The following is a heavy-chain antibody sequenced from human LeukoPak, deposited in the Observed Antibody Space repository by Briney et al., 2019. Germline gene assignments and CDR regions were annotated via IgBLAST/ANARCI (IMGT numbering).Heavy chain of an antibody. CDR2: ISWNSGSI. Sequence: PGRSLRLSCAASGFTFDDYAMHWVRQAPGKGLEWGSGISWNSGSIGYADSVKGRFTISRDNAKNSLYLQMNSLRAEDMALYYCAKAGIAAAGAWETEGRYYYYYMDVWGKGTTVTVSS. D-gene: IGHD6-25*01. V-gene: IGHV3-9*03. J-gene: IGHJ6*03. CDR3: AKAGIAAAGAWETEGRYYYYYMDV. CDR1: GFTFDDYA.